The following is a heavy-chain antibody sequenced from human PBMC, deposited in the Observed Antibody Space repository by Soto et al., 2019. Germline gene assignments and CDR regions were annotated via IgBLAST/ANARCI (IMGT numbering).Heavy chain of an antibody. CDR1: GFTFSNFA. Sequence: QLLESGGGFVQPGGSLRLSCVASGFTFSNFAMAWVRQAPGEGLECVSAISGSGDDTFYADSMKGRFTISRDNSKDTLYLQINSLRVEDSAVYYCANPRPKTATTSGFWGQGPLLSVSS. V-gene: IGHV3-23*01. CDR3: ANPRPKTATTSGF. J-gene: IGHJ4*02. D-gene: IGHD1-1*01. CDR2: ISGSGDDT.